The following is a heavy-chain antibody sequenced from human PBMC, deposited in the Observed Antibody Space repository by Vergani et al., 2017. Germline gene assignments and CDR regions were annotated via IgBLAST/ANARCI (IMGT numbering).Heavy chain of an antibody. D-gene: IGHD3-22*01. Sequence: QVQLQESGPGLVKPSQTLSLTCTVSGGSISSGGYYWSWIRQHPGKGLEWIGYIYYSGSTYYNPSLKSRVTISVDTSKNQFSLKLSSVTAADTAVYYCARGSQYYDSSGYWSTPDTAGFDYWGQGTLVTVSS. V-gene: IGHV4-31*03. CDR1: GGSISSGGYY. CDR3: ARGSQYYDSSGYWSTPDTAGFDY. CDR2: IYYSGST. J-gene: IGHJ4*02.